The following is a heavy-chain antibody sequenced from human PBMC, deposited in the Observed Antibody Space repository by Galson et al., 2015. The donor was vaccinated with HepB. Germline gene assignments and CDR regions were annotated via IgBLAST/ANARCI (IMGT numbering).Heavy chain of an antibody. CDR2: ISSSSSYI. Sequence: SLRLSCAASGFTFSSYSMNWVRQAPGKGLEWVSSISSSSSYIYYADSVKGRFTISRDNAKNSLYLQMNSLRAEDTAVYYCARERPKPPDWLLSPVAFDIWGQGTMVTVSS. V-gene: IGHV3-21*01. J-gene: IGHJ3*02. D-gene: IGHD3-9*01. CDR3: ARERPKPPDWLLSPVAFDI. CDR1: GFTFSSYS.